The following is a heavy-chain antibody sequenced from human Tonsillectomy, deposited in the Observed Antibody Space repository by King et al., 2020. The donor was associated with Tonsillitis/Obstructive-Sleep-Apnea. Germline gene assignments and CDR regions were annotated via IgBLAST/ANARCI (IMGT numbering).Heavy chain of an antibody. CDR2: FFGVGST. Sequence: VQLVESGGGLVQPGGSLRLSCTVSGFTVSSSYMSWVRQAPGKGLEWVSVFFGVGSTYYADSVQGRFSMSTDNSKNTLFLQMNSLRAEDTALYYCVKDVYCGGGTCSTTYWGQGTLVTVPS. CDR3: VKDVYCGGGTCSTTY. J-gene: IGHJ4*02. CDR1: GFTVSSSY. D-gene: IGHD2-15*01. V-gene: IGHV3-66*01.